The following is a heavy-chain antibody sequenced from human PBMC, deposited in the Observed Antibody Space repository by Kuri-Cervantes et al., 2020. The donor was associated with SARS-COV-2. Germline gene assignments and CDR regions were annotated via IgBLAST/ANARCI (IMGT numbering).Heavy chain of an antibody. J-gene: IGHJ4*02. CDR3: ARKGLWSGYLN. D-gene: IGHD3-3*01. CDR1: GGSISSYY. V-gene: IGHV4-59*01. CDR2: IYYSGST. Sequence: GSLRLSCTVSGGSISSYYWSWIRQPPGKGLEWIGYIYYSGSTNYNPSLKSRVTISVDTSKNQFSLKLSSVTAADTVVYYCARKGLWSGYLNWGQGTLVTVSS.